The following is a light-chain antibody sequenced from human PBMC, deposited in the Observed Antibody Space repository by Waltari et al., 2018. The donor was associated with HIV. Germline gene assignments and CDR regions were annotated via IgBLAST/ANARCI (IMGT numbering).Light chain of an antibody. CDR1: SSDVGAYDF. CDR3: SSFTTSNSLL. V-gene: IGLV2-14*01. J-gene: IGLJ2*01. CDR2: EVS. Sequence: QSALTQPASVSGSPGQSITVSCTGPSSDVGAYDFVSWYQQTPGIAPKLVIYEVSNRPSGISDRFSGSKSGNTASLTISGLQTEDEADYYCSSFTTSNSLLFGGGTKVTVL.